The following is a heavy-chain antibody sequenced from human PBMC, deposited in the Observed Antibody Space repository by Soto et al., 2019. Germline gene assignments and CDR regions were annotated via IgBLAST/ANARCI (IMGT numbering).Heavy chain of an antibody. CDR3: ARELPNYYDSSVIDY. D-gene: IGHD3-22*01. CDR1: GGSIGRGDYY. Sequence: SETLSLTCTVSGGSIGRGDYYWSWIRQPPGKGLEWIGYIYYSGSTYYNPSLKSRVTISVDTSKNQFSLKLSSVTAADTAVYYCARELPNYYDSSVIDYWGQGTLVSVSS. CDR2: IYYSGST. V-gene: IGHV4-30-4*01. J-gene: IGHJ4*02.